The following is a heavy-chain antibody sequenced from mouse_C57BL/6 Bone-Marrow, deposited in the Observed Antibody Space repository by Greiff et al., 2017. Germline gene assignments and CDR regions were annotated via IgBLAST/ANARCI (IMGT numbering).Heavy chain of an antibody. CDR3: ARGNYRFDY. D-gene: IGHD2-1*01. CDR1: GYTFTSYW. J-gene: IGHJ2*01. V-gene: IGHV1-69*01. Sequence: QVQLQQPGAELVMPGASVKLSCKASGYTFTSYWMHWVKQRPGQGLEWIGEIDPSDSYTNYNQKFKGKSTLPVDKSSSTAYMQLSSLTSEDSAVYYCARGNYRFDYWGQGTTLAVSS. CDR2: IDPSDSYT.